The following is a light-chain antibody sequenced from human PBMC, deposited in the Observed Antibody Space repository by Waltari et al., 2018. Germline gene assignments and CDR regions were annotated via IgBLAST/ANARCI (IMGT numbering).Light chain of an antibody. CDR1: QSVLYSSDNKNY. Sequence: DFVLTQSPDSLAVSLGERATINCKSSQSVLYSSDNKNYLAWLQHKTGQPPKLLFSWASTRESGVPDRFSGSGSGTEFTLTISSLQAEDVGTYYCQQYYDNPQTFGQGTRVELK. CDR3: QQYYDNPQT. J-gene: IGKJ1*01. V-gene: IGKV4-1*01. CDR2: WAS.